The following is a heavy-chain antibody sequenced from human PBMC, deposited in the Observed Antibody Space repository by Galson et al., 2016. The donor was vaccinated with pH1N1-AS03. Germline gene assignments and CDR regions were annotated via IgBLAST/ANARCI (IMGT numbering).Heavy chain of an antibody. J-gene: IGHJ3*02. V-gene: IGHV3-9*01. D-gene: IGHD3/OR15-3a*01. Sequence: SLRLSCAVSGFRFDDYAMHWVRQAPGKGLEWVSSICWNSNKIDYADSVKGRFTISRDSAKNSLNLQMNSLRAEDTALYYCIKGGAASADFFDIWGQGTMVTVSS. CDR1: GFRFDDYA. CDR3: IKGGAASADFFDI. CDR2: ICWNSNKI.